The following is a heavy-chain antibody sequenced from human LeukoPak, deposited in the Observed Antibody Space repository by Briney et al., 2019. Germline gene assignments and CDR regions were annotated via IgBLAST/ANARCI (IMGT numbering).Heavy chain of an antibody. CDR1: GDSIYSGDYY. CDR3: ARDTAGDYSYYHGMDV. CDR2: IYYSGST. Sequence: PSETLSLTCTVSGDSIYSGDYYWSWIRQLPGKGLEWIGYIYYSGSTYYNPSLKSRVTISIDTSKNQFSLKLRSVTAADTAAYFCARDTAGDYSYYHGMDVWGQGTTVTVSS. D-gene: IGHD5-18*01. J-gene: IGHJ6*02. V-gene: IGHV4-30-4*08.